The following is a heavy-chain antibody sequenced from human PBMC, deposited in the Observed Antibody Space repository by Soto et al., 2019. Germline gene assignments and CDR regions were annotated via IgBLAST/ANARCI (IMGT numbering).Heavy chain of an antibody. V-gene: IGHV1-18*01. CDR3: ARVDYGSGTSSRPHCDY. CDR2: ISTYNGYT. Sequence: QVQLVQSGGEVKKPGTSVKVSCKASGYTFTYYGITWVRQAPGQGLEWMGWISTYNGYTTYAQKFQDRVTVTTDTSRTTAYMELRSRRSDATAEYYCARVDYGSGTSSRPHCDYGGQGTLVTVSS. D-gene: IGHD3-10*01. CDR1: GYTFTYYG. J-gene: IGHJ4*02.